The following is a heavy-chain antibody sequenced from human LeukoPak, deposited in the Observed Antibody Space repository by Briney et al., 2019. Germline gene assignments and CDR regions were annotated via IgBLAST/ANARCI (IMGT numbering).Heavy chain of an antibody. V-gene: IGHV4-31*02. CDR3: ARVRGEVGFDP. CDR1: GFTFSDYY. Sequence: LRLSCAASGFTFSDYYWSWIRQHPGKGLEWIGYIYYSGSTYYNPSLKSRVTISVDTSKNQFSLKLSSVTAADTAVYYCARVRGEVGFDPWGQGTLVTVSS. J-gene: IGHJ5*02. CDR2: IYYSGST. D-gene: IGHD1-26*01.